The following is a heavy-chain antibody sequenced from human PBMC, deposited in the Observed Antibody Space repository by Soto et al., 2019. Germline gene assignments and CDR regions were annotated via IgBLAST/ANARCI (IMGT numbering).Heavy chain of an antibody. V-gene: IGHV4-34*01. Sequence: QVQLQQWGAGLLKPSETLSLTCAVYGGSFSGYYWSWIRQPPGKGLEWIGEINHSGSTNYNPSLMSRVTISVDTSKNQFSLKLSSVTAADTAVYYCARGQIITMIVVGDAFDIWGQGTMVTVSS. CDR1: GGSFSGYY. D-gene: IGHD3-22*01. CDR2: INHSGST. J-gene: IGHJ3*02. CDR3: ARGQIITMIVVGDAFDI.